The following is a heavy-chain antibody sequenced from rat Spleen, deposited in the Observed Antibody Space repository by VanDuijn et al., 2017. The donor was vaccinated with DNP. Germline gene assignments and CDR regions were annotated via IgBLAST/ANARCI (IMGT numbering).Heavy chain of an antibody. V-gene: IGHV5S23*01. CDR3: ARGSTSIYWYFDF. D-gene: IGHD3-1*01. Sequence: EVRLVESGGGLVQPGNSLKLSCAASGFTFSNYNMAWVRQAPKKGLEWVATVRTSDGKTYYPDSVKGRFTISRDNAKSSLYLQMNSLKSEDTATYYCARGSTSIYWYFDFWGPGTMVTVSS. CDR1: GFTFSNYN. CDR2: VRTSDGKT. J-gene: IGHJ1*01.